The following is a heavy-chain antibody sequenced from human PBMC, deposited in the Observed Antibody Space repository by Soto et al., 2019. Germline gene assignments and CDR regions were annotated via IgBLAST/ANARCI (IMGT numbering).Heavy chain of an antibody. Sequence: GGSLRLSCAASGFTFSSYGMHWVRQAPGKGLEWVAAISYDGSNKYYADSVKGRFTISRDNSKNTLYLQMNSLRAEDTAVYYCAKLIRDGYNYGKGYYYGMDVWGQGTTVTVS. J-gene: IGHJ6*02. V-gene: IGHV3-30*18. D-gene: IGHD5-12*01. CDR3: AKLIRDGYNYGKGYYYGMDV. CDR2: ISYDGSNK. CDR1: GFTFSSYG.